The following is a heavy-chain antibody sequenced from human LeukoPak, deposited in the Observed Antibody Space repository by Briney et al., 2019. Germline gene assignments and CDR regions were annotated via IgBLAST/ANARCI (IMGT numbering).Heavy chain of an antibody. CDR1: GFTFSTYA. J-gene: IGHJ3*02. CDR3: ARGAYCSGSCPGAFGI. V-gene: IGHV3-33*01. CDR2: IWYDGSNK. D-gene: IGHD2-15*01. Sequence: PGRSLRLSCAASGFTFSTYAMYWVRQAPGKGLEWVSIIWYDGSNKFYADSVKGRFTISRDNSKNTLYLQMNSLRAEDTAVYYCARGAYCSGSCPGAFGIWGQGTMVTVSS.